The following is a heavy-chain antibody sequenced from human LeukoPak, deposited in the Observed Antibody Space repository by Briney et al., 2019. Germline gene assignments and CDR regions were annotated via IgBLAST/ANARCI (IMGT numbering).Heavy chain of an antibody. CDR3: ARLSGSYADYAFDI. J-gene: IGHJ3*02. Sequence: GGSLRLSCAAPGFTFSSYWMSWVRQAPGKGLEWVANIKQDGSEKYYVDSVKGRFTISRDNAKNSLYLQMNSLRAEDTAVYYCARLSGSYADYAFDIWGQGTMVTVSS. V-gene: IGHV3-7*01. CDR1: GFTFSSYW. CDR2: IKQDGSEK. D-gene: IGHD1-26*01.